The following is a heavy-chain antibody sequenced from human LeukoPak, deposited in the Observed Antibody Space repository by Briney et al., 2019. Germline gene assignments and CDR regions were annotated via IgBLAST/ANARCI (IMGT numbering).Heavy chain of an antibody. V-gene: IGHV1-69*13. CDR1: GYTFTNYD. D-gene: IGHD5-12*01. CDR3: ARGHSGYDSFRADYYMDV. J-gene: IGHJ6*03. Sequence: SVKVSCKASGYTFTNYDISWVRQPPGQGLEWMGGIIPIFGTANYAQKFQGRVTITADESTSTAYMELSSLRSEDTAVYYCARGHSGYDSFRADYYMDVWGKGTTVTISS. CDR2: IIPIFGTA.